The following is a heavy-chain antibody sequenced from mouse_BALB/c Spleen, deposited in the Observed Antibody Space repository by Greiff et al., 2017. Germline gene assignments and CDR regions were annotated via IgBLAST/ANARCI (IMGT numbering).Heavy chain of an antibody. Sequence: QVQLKESGAELVRPGTSVKISCKASGYTFTNYWLGWVKQRPGHGLEWIGDIYPGGGYTNYNEKFKGKATLTADTSSSTAYMQLSSLTSEDSAVYFCAREGREYGNYEDYYAMDYWGQGTSVTVSS. V-gene: IGHV1-63*02. D-gene: IGHD2-10*02. CDR3: AREGREYGNYEDYYAMDY. CDR1: GYTFTNYW. J-gene: IGHJ4*01. CDR2: IYPGGGYT.